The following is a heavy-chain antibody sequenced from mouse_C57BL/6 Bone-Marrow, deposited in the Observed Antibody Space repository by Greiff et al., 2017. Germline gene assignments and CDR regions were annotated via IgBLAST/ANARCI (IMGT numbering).Heavy chain of an antibody. J-gene: IGHJ3*01. CDR1: GFNIKDYY. CDR2: IDPEDGDT. D-gene: IGHD2-4*01. Sequence: EVQLQQSGAELVRPGASVKLSCTASGFNIKDYYMHWVKQRPEQGLEWIGRIDPEDGDTEYAPKFQGKATMTADTSSNTAYLQLSSLTSEDTAVYYCTRYHYYDYDGFAYWGQGTLVTVSA. CDR3: TRYHYYDYDGFAY. V-gene: IGHV14-1*01.